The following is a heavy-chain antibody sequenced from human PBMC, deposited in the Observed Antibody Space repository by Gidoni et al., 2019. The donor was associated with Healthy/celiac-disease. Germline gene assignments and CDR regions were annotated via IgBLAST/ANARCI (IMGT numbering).Heavy chain of an antibody. Sequence: LEWVSSISSSSSYIYYADSVKGRFTISRDNAKNSLYLQMNSLRAEDTAVYYCARDKVDHYYDYGMDVWGQGTTVTVSS. V-gene: IGHV3-21*01. J-gene: IGHJ6*02. CDR3: ARDKVDHYYDYGMDV. CDR2: ISSSSSYI.